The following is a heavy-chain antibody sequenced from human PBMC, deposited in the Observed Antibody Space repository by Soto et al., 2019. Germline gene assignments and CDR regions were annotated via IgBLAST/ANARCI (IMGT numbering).Heavy chain of an antibody. CDR1: GFTFSSYA. J-gene: IGHJ4*02. V-gene: IGHV3-23*01. D-gene: IGHD6-19*01. CDR2: ISGSGGST. CDR3: ARWASGWSVADFDS. Sequence: GGSLRLSCAASGFTFSSYAMSWVRQAPGKGLEWVSAISGSGGSTYYADSVKGRFTISRDISKNTLYLQMNSLRAEDTAVYYCARWASGWSVADFDSWGQGILVPVSS.